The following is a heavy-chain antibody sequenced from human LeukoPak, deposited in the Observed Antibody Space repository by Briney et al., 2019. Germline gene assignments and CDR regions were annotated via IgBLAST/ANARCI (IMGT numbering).Heavy chain of an antibody. CDR1: GGSISSDY. V-gene: IGHV4-59*01. CDR3: ARDIGGATYFDY. J-gene: IGHJ4*02. D-gene: IGHD1-26*01. CDR2: IYYSGNT. Sequence: TLSLTCTVSGGSISSDYWSWLRQPPGKGLEWIGYIYYSGNTNYNPSLKSRVTISVDTSKNQFSLKLSSVTAADTAAYYCARDIGGATYFDYWGQGTLVTVSS.